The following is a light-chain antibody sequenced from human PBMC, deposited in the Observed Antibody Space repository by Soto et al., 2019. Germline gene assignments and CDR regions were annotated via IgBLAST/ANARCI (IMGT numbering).Light chain of an antibody. CDR3: QQYYSYPFT. V-gene: IGKV1-8*01. CDR1: QGISSY. Sequence: IRMTQSPSSLSASTGDRVTITCRASQGISSYLAWYQQKPGKAPKLLIYAASTLQSGVPSRFSGSGSGTDFTLTISCLQSEDFATYYCQQYYSYPFTFGPGTKVDI. CDR2: AAS. J-gene: IGKJ3*01.